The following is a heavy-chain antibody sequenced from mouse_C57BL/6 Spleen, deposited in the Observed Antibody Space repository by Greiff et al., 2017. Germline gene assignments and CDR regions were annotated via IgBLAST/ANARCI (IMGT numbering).Heavy chain of an antibody. CDR1: GYTFTSYW. J-gene: IGHJ1*03. CDR2: IDPSDSYT. V-gene: IGHV1-59*01. CDR3: ARSRPYYDYERYFDV. Sequence: QVQLQQPGAELVRPGTSVKLSCKASGYTFTSYWMHWVKQRPGQGLEWIGVIDPSDSYTNYNQKFKGKATLTVDTSSSTAYMQLSSLTSEDSAVYYCARSRPYYDYERYFDVWGTGTTVTVSS. D-gene: IGHD2-4*01.